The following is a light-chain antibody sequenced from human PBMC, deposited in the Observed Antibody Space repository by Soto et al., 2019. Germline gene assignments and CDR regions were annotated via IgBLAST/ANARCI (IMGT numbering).Light chain of an antibody. CDR1: NSNIGRNT. V-gene: IGLV1-44*01. Sequence: QSVLTQPPSASGSPGQRVTTSCSGGNSNIGRNTVVWCQLLPGTDPTLLIGSNNQRPSGVPDRCSGAKSCTTAALDISGLQSEDEADYYCAGWDDGLESYVFGTGTKLTVL. CDR2: SNN. J-gene: IGLJ1*01. CDR3: AGWDDGLESYV.